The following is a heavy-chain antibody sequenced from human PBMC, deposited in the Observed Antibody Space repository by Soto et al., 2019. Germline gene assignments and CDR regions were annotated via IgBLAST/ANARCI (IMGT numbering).Heavy chain of an antibody. V-gene: IGHV1-18*01. CDR2: ISAYNGNT. Sequence: QVQLVQSGAEVKKPGASVKVSCKASGYTFTSYGISWVRQAPGQGLEWMGWISAYNGNTNYAQKLQGRATMTTDTSASTANMELRSLRSDDTAVYYCAREGDYYDSSGYSAYYYYYGMEVWGQGTRVTVSS. J-gene: IGHJ6*02. CDR3: AREGDYYDSSGYSAYYYYYGMEV. D-gene: IGHD3-22*01. CDR1: GYTFTSYG.